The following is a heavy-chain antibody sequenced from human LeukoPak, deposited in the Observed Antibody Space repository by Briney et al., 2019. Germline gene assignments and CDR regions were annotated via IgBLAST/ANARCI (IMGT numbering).Heavy chain of an antibody. J-gene: IGHJ4*02. D-gene: IGHD6-6*01. CDR1: GFTVSSDY. V-gene: IGHV3-53*01. CDR2: MYSGGST. CDR3: AKGSSIAARLSYYFDY. Sequence: PGGSLRLSCAASGFTVSSDYMSWVRRAPGKGLEWVSVMYSGGSTYYADSVKGRFTISRDNSKNTLYLQMNSLRAEDTAVYYCAKGSSIAARLSYYFDYWGQGTLVTVSS.